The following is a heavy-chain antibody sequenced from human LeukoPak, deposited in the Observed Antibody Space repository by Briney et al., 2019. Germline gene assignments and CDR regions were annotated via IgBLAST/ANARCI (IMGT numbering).Heavy chain of an antibody. CDR1: GYTLTELS. CDR3: ARGTITIFGVAVAYWFDP. J-gene: IGHJ5*02. V-gene: IGHV1-8*03. CDR2: MNPNSGNT. D-gene: IGHD3-3*01. Sequence: ASVKVSCKVSGYTLTELSMHWVRQATGQGLEWMGWMNPNSGNTGYAQKFQGRVTITRNTSISTAYMELSSLRSEDTAVYYCARGTITIFGVAVAYWFDPWGQGTLVTVSS.